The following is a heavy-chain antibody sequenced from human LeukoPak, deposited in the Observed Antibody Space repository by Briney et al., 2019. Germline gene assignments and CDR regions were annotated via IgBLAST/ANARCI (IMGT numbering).Heavy chain of an antibody. Sequence: GRSLRLSCAASGFTFSSYGMHWVRQAPGKGLEWVAVIWYDGSNKYYADSVMGRFTISRDNSKNTLYLQMNSLRAEDTAVYYCARDHSSGWYSDYFDYWGQGTLVTVSS. V-gene: IGHV3-33*01. J-gene: IGHJ4*02. CDR3: ARDHSSGWYSDYFDY. D-gene: IGHD6-19*01. CDR1: GFTFSSYG. CDR2: IWYDGSNK.